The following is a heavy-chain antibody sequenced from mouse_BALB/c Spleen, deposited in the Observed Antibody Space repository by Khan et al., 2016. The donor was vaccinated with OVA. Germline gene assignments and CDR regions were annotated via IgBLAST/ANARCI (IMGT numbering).Heavy chain of an antibody. CDR3: SRSNYYGYYLDY. V-gene: IGHV3-2*02. CDR2: ISYSGFT. CDR1: GYSITSGYA. D-gene: IGHD1-1*01. J-gene: IGHJ2*01. Sequence: EVQLQESGPGLVTPSQSLSLTCTVTGYSITSGYAWNWIRQFPGNKLEWMGYISYSGFTNYNPSLKSRISLTRATSKNQFFLQLNSVTTDDTATYYCSRSNYYGYYLDYWGQGATLTVSS.